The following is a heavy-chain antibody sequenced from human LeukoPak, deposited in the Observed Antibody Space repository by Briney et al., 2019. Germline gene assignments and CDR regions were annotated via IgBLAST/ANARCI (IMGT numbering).Heavy chain of an antibody. D-gene: IGHD3-16*01. CDR2: IYYSGST. CDR1: GGSTSSYY. CDR3: ATDLYVGG. Sequence: SETLSLTCTVSGGSTSSYYWSWIRQPPGKGLEWIGYIYYSGSTNYNPSLKSRVTISVDTSKNQFSLKLTSVTAADTAVYYCATDLYVGGWGQGTLVTVSS. J-gene: IGHJ4*02. V-gene: IGHV4-59*01.